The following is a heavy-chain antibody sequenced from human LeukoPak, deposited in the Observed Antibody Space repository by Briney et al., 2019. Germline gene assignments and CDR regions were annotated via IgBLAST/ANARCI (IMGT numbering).Heavy chain of an antibody. V-gene: IGHV3-21*03. D-gene: IGHD6-19*01. Sequence: PGGSLRLSCAASGFTFSSYSMNWVRQAPGKGLEWVSSISSSRSYIYYADSVKGRFTISRDNAKNSLYLQMNSLRAEDTAVYYCAKSYSSGWSYMHVWGKGTTVTVSS. CDR2: ISSSRSYI. J-gene: IGHJ6*03. CDR3: AKSYSSGWSYMHV. CDR1: GFTFSSYS.